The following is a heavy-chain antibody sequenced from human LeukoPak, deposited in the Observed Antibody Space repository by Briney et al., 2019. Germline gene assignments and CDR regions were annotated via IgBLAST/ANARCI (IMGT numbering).Heavy chain of an antibody. J-gene: IGHJ5*02. D-gene: IGHD1-26*01. V-gene: IGHV4-39*07. CDR2: IHYTGST. CDR3: ARGIIVGATWGENDNWFDP. Sequence: ASETLSLTCTVSGGSISSSNNYWGWIRQSPGKGLEWIGNIHYTGSTYYNPSLKSRVTISVDTSKNHFSLKLRSVTAADTAVYYCARGIIVGATWGENDNWFDPWGQGTLVTVSS. CDR1: GGSISSSNNY.